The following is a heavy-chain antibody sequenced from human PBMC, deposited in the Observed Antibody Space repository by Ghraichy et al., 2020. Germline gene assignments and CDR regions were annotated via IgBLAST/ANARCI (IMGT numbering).Heavy chain of an antibody. Sequence: GESLNISCKGSGYSFTSYWISWVRQMPGKGLEWMGRIDPSDSYTNYSPSFQGHVTISADKSISTAYLQWSSLKASDTAMYYCARHARMWGDRETNDAFDIWGQGTMVTVSS. CDR1: GYSFTSYW. V-gene: IGHV5-10-1*01. J-gene: IGHJ3*02. CDR2: IDPSDSYT. CDR3: ARHARMWGDRETNDAFDI. D-gene: IGHD2-21*02.